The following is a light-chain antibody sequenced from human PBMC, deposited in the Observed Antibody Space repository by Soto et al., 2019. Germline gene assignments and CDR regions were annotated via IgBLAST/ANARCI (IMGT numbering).Light chain of an antibody. CDR2: GDS. J-gene: IGLJ3*02. CDR3: AAWDDSLSGWV. Sequence: QSVLTQPPSASGTPGQRVTISCSGSRSNIGSYTVNWYQQLPGTAPKLLIYGDSQRPSGVPDRFSGSKSGTSASLAISGLRSEDEADYYCAAWDDSLSGWVFGGGTKLTVL. CDR1: RSNIGSYT. V-gene: IGLV1-44*01.